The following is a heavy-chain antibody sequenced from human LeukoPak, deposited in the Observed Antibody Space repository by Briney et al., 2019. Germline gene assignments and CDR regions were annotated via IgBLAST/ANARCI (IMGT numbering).Heavy chain of an antibody. V-gene: IGHV4-59*01. CDR2: IYYSGST. J-gene: IGHJ4*02. D-gene: IGHD2-8*01. CDR3: ARSNGPRGFDY. Sequence: SETLSLTCTVSGGSISSYYWSWIRQPPGKGLEWIGYIYYSGSTNYSPSLKSRLTISVDTSKNQFSLKLSSVTAADTAVYYCARSNGPRGFDYWGQGTLVTVSS. CDR1: GGSISSYY.